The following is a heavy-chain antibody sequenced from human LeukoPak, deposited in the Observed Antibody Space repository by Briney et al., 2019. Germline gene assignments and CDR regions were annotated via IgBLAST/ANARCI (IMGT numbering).Heavy chain of an antibody. CDR3: ATSKDTAGGPY. V-gene: IGHV3-23*01. CDR2: IGSDYDR. D-gene: IGHD5-18*01. CDR1: GFAFGSYA. Sequence: GGSLRLSCTASGFAFGSYAMAWVRQAPGKGLEGVAAIGSDYDRVHEDSVKGRFTISRDNSKNSLFLQMNSLRADDTAIYYCATSKDTAGGPYWGQGTLVTVSS. J-gene: IGHJ4*02.